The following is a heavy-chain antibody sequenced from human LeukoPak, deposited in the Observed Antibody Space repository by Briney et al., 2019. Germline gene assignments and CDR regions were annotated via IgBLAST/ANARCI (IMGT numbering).Heavy chain of an antibody. J-gene: IGHJ3*02. Sequence: SETLSLTCAVSDGSISGHYWSWLRQPPGKGLEWFGYIYYSGKTYYSSSLRSRVTISVDTSKNHFSLKLTSVTAADTAVYYCARLLDNDSSGDPDTFDIWGQGTMVTVSS. V-gene: IGHV4-59*11. CDR2: IYYSGKT. D-gene: IGHD3-22*01. CDR3: ARLLDNDSSGDPDTFDI. CDR1: DGSISGHY.